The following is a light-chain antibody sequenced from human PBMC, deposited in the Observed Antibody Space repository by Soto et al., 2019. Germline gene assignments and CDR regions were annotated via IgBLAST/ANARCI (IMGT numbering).Light chain of an antibody. CDR2: DVS. CDR3: RSYARSKYV. CDR1: SSDVGGYNY. Sequence: QSALTQPRSVSGSPGQSVTISCTGTSSDVGGYNYVSWYQQHPGKAPKLMIYDVSKRPSGVPDRFSGSKSGNTASLTISGLQAEDEADYYCRSYARSKYVFGTGTKLTVL. J-gene: IGLJ1*01. V-gene: IGLV2-11*01.